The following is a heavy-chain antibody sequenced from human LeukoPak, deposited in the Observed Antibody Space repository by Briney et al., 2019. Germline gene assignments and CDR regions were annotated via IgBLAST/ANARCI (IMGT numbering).Heavy chain of an antibody. CDR3: ARALRTVLRIAVAGTMVFDY. V-gene: IGHV3-53*01. J-gene: IGHJ4*02. D-gene: IGHD6-19*01. CDR2: IYSGGNT. CDR1: GFTVSSNS. Sequence: GGSLRLSCTVSGFTVSSNSMSWVRQAPGKGLEWVSFIYSGGNTHNSDSVKGRFTISRDNSKNTLYLQMNSLRAEDTAVYYCARALRTVLRIAVAGTMVFDYWGQGTLVTVSS.